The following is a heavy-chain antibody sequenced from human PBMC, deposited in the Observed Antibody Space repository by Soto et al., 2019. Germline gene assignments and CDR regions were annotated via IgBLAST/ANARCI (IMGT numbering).Heavy chain of an antibody. CDR1: GFTLTSYP. V-gene: IGHV3-23*01. D-gene: IGHD6-19*01. CDR2: ISGSGGST. CDR3: AKEYEYSSGWERIDY. J-gene: IGHJ4*02. Sequence: EVQLLESGGGLVQPGGSWSPSLAAPGFTLTSYPRSWVGQAQGKGLEGVSAISGSGGSTYYADSVKGRFTISRDNSKNTLYLQMNSLRAEDTAVYYCAKEYEYSSGWERIDYWGQGTLVTVSS.